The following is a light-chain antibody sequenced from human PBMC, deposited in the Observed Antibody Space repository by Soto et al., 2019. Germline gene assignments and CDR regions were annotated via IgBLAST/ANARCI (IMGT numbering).Light chain of an antibody. Sequence: DIRLTQSPSTLSASVGDRVTITCRASQSFSSWLAWYQQKPGKAPKLLIYKASSLESGVPSRFSGSGSGTEFTLTISSLQPDDFATYYCQQYNSYSWTFGQGTKVEIK. V-gene: IGKV1-5*03. CDR3: QQYNSYSWT. J-gene: IGKJ1*01. CDR2: KAS. CDR1: QSFSSW.